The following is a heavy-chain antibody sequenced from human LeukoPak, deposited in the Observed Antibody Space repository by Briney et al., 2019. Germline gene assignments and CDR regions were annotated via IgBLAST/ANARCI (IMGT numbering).Heavy chain of an antibody. CDR3: ARAEWELPLFDY. Sequence: GGSLRLSCAASGFTFSSYSMNWVRQAPGEGLEWVSSISSSSSYIYYADSVKGRFTISRDNAKNSLYLQMNSLRAEDTAVDYCARAEWELPLFDYWGQGTLVTVSS. CDR2: ISSSSSYI. V-gene: IGHV3-21*01. CDR1: GFTFSSYS. J-gene: IGHJ4*02. D-gene: IGHD1-26*01.